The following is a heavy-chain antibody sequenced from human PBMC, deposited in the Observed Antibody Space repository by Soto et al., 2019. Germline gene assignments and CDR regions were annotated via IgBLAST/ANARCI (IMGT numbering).Heavy chain of an antibody. V-gene: IGHV3-23*01. CDR1: GLTFSSAA. CDR2: ISGSGSTT. D-gene: IGHD3-10*01. CDR3: AKAYASGTYKDIYYYYYYYGMDV. Sequence: PGGSLRLSCVASGLTFSSAAMSWVRQAPGKGLEWVSAISGSGSTTFYADPGKGRFTISRDNSRKTLYLQMNSLRVEDTAVYYCAKAYASGTYKDIYYYYYYYGMDVWGQGTTVTVSS. J-gene: IGHJ6*02.